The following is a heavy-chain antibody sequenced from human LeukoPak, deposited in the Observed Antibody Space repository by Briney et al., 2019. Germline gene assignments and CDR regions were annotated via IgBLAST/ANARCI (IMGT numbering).Heavy chain of an antibody. Sequence: GGSLRLSCAASGFTFSTYAMHWVRQAPGKGLEWVAVISYDGSSKYYADSVKGRFTISRDNSKNTLYLQMNSLRAEDTAVYYCARDRGVRYFDWLPDYWGQGTLVTVSS. J-gene: IGHJ4*02. V-gene: IGHV3-30*04. CDR1: GFTFSTYA. CDR3: ARDRGVRYFDWLPDY. D-gene: IGHD3-9*01. CDR2: ISYDGSSK.